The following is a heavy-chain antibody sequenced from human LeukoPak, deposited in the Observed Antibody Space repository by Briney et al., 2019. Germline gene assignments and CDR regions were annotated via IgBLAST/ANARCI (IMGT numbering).Heavy chain of an antibody. V-gene: IGHV3-7*03. CDR2: IKQDGSEK. Sequence: GGSLRLSCAASGFTFSSYWMSWVRQAPGKGLEWVANIKQDGSEKYYVDSVKGRFTISRDNAKNSLYLQMNSLRAEDTAVYYCARDFFHSRESRPFDYWGQGTLVTVS. J-gene: IGHJ4*02. CDR1: GFTFSSYW. CDR3: ARDFFHSRESRPFDY. D-gene: IGHD3-22*01.